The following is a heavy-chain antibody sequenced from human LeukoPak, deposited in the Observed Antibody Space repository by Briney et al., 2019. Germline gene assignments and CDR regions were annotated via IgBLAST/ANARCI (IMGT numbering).Heavy chain of an antibody. CDR2: INPNSGGT. Sequence: ASVKVSCKASGYTFTGYYMHWVRQAPGQGLEWMGWINPNSGGTNYAQKFQGRVTMTRDTSISTAYMELSRLRSDDTAVYYCARGAGLITMVRGVPFYFGYWGQGTLVTVSS. V-gene: IGHV1-2*02. CDR3: ARGAGLITMVRGVPFYFGY. J-gene: IGHJ4*02. D-gene: IGHD3-10*01. CDR1: GYTFTGYY.